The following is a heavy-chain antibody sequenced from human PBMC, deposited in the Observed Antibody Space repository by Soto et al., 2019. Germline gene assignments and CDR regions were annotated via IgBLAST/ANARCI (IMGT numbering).Heavy chain of an antibody. D-gene: IGHD2-2*02. CDR3: ARETNPYTDSSHAFDI. J-gene: IGHJ3*02. CDR1: GFTFSSYS. Sequence: EVQLVESGGGLVKPGGSLRLSCAASGFTFSSYSMNWVRQTPGKGLEWVSSVSSTGSFIYYADPVKGRFTISRDNAQGSLSLQMSSLRVEDTAVYYCARETNPYTDSSHAFDIRGPGTMVTVSS. V-gene: IGHV3-21*01. CDR2: VSSTGSFI.